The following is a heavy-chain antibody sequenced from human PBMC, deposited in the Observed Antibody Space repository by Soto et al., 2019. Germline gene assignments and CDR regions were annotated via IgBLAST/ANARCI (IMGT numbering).Heavy chain of an antibody. CDR3: ASSQKGYNVNYFDH. D-gene: IGHD2-15*01. CDR2: VFYTGFT. Sequence: QLQLQESGPGLVKPSETLSLTCAVSGGSISGSYYYWGWLRQYPGRGPEWIGSVFYTGFTSYNPSLECLVSVSVYTSKNQFSLKVSAVTAAYTAVYYCASSQKGYNVNYFDHWGQGALVTVAS. CDR1: GGSISGSYYY. V-gene: IGHV4-39*01. J-gene: IGHJ4*02.